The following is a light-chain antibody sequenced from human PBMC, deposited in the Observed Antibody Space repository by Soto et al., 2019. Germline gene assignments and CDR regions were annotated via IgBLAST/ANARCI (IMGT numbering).Light chain of an antibody. V-gene: IGKV1-9*01. CDR1: QDIAIY. J-gene: IGKJ4*01. CDR2: AAS. CDR3: QQLRIYPRT. Sequence: IQLTQSPSSLSASVGDRVTITCRASQDIAIYLAWYQQKPGEAPKLLIYAASTPYGGVPSRFSGSGSGTDFAITITSLQVEDFANYHCQQLRIYPRTFGG.